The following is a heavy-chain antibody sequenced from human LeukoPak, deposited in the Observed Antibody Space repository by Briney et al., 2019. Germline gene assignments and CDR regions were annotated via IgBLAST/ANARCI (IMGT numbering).Heavy chain of an antibody. J-gene: IGHJ6*04. D-gene: IGHD3-10*01. CDR2: IWYDGSNK. CDR3: ARDTGRGVALYGMDV. Sequence: GRSLRLSCVASGFTFSSYGMHWVRQAPGKGLEWVAVIWYDGSNKYYADSVKGRFTISRDNSKNTLYLQMNSLRAEDTAVYYCARDTGRGVALYGMDVWGKGTTVTVSS. CDR1: GFTFSSYG. V-gene: IGHV3-33*01.